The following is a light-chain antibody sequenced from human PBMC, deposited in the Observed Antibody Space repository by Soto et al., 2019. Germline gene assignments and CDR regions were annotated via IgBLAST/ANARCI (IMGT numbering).Light chain of an antibody. CDR1: SSDVGGYNY. J-gene: IGLJ3*02. Sequence: QSVLTQPASVSGSPGQSITISCTGTSSDVGGYNYVSWYQQHPGKVPRLMIYEVSNRPSGLSNRFSGSKSRNTASLTISGLQAEDEADYYCSSYTSSNTWVFGGGTKVTVL. CDR2: EVS. CDR3: SSYTSSNTWV. V-gene: IGLV2-14*01.